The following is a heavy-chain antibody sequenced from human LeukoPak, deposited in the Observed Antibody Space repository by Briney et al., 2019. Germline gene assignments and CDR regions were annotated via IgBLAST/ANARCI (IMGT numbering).Heavy chain of an antibody. J-gene: IGHJ4*02. V-gene: IGHV3-15*01. CDR1: GFTFSNAW. Sequence: GGSLRLSCAASGFTFSNAWMSWVRQAPGKGLEWVGRIKSKTDGGTTDYAAPVKGRFTISRDDSKNTLYLQMNSLRAEDTAVYYCARAPDLLRYFDYWGQGTLVTVSS. CDR2: IKSKTDGGTT. CDR3: ARAPDLLRYFDY.